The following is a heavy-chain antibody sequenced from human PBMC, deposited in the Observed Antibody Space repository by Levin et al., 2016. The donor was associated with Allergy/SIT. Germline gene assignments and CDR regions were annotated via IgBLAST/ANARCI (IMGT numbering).Heavy chain of an antibody. J-gene: IGHJ4*02. CDR3: AKASTTKTTVTTLVDY. CDR1: GFTFSSYG. V-gene: IGHV3-30*06. D-gene: IGHD4-17*01. Sequence: GGSLRLSCAASGFTFSSYGMHWVRQAPGKGLEWVAVISSDGTEKYYSDSVKGRFTISRDNSKNTLYLQMNSLRGEDAAVYYCAKASTTKTTVTTLVDYWGQGTLVTVSS. CDR2: ISSDGTEK.